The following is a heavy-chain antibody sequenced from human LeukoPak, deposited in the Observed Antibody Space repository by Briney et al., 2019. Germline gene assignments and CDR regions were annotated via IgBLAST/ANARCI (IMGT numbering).Heavy chain of an antibody. CDR3: AKTKYYDSSGYYYYYGMDV. D-gene: IGHD3-22*01. Sequence: GGSLRLSCAASGFTFSSYAMSWVRQAPGKGLEWVSAISGSGGSTYYADSVKGRFTISRDNSKNTLYLQMNSLRAEDTAVYYCAKTKYYDSSGYYYYYGMDVWGQGTAVTVSS. CDR2: ISGSGGST. J-gene: IGHJ6*02. CDR1: GFTFSSYA. V-gene: IGHV3-23*01.